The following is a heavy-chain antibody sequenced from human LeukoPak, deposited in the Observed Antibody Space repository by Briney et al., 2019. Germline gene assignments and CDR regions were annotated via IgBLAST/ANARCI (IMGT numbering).Heavy chain of an antibody. CDR3: ARGLDRSKTGY. V-gene: IGHV4-34*01. Sequence: PSETLFLTCSVYSESFSGGYWSWIRQPPGKGLDWIGEISDNEGIKYSPSLKSRVTISVDTSKNQFSLKLTSVTAADTAVYYCARGLDRSKTGYWGQGSLVTVSS. CDR1: SESFSGGY. D-gene: IGHD3-22*01. CDR2: ISDNEGI. J-gene: IGHJ4*02.